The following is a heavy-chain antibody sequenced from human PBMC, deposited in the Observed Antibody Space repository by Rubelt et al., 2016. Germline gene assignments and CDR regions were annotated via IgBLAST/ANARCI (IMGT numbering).Heavy chain of an antibody. J-gene: IGHJ5*02. CDR2: INAGNGNT. V-gene: IGHV1-3*01. CDR1: GYTFTSYA. D-gene: IGHD6-13*01. CDR3: ARMRGPYSSSGVEFDP. Sequence: QVQLVQSGAEVKKPGASVKVSCKASGYTFTSYAMHWVRQAPGQRLEWMGWINAGNGNTKYSQKFQGRVTITMEHSASPAYMELSSLRSEDTAVYYCARMRGPYSSSGVEFDPWGQGTLVTVSS.